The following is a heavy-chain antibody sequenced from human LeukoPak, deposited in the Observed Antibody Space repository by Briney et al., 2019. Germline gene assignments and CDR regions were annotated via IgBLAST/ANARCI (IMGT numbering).Heavy chain of an antibody. D-gene: IGHD2-15*01. CDR2: INWNGGST. J-gene: IGHJ4*02. CDR3: ACLGYCSGGSCSNFGY. V-gene: IGHV3-20*04. Sequence: GGSLRLSCAASGFTFDDYGMSWVRQAPGKGLEWVSGINWNGGSTGYADSVKGRFTISRDNAKNSLYLQMNSLRAEDTALYYCACLGYCSGGSCSNFGYWGQGTLVTVSS. CDR1: GFTFDDYG.